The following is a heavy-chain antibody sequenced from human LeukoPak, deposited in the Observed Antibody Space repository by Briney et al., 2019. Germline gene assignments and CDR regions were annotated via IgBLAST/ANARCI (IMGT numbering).Heavy chain of an antibody. D-gene: IGHD3-22*01. V-gene: IGHV3-30*18. Sequence: PGRSLRLSCAASGFTFSSYGMHWVRQAPGKGLEWVAVISYDGSNKYYADSVKGRFTISRDNSKNTLYLQMNSLRAEDTAVYYCAKDRGYDSSGYYGYWGQGTLVTVSS. CDR2: ISYDGSNK. J-gene: IGHJ4*02. CDR3: AKDRGYDSSGYYGY. CDR1: GFTFSSYG.